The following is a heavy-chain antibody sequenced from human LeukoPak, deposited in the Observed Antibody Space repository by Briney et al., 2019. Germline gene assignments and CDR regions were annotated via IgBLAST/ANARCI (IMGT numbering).Heavy chain of an antibody. J-gene: IGHJ4*02. CDR3: ARARRDGDDFWSGYSPYFDY. CDR1: GDSVSSSSYY. D-gene: IGHD3-3*01. Sequence: SETLSLTCTVSGDSVSSSSYYWDWIRQPPGKGLEWIGEIYHSGSTNYNPSLKSRVTISVDKSKNQFSLKLSSVTAADTAVYYCARARRDGDDFWSGYSPYFDYWGQGTLVTVSS. V-gene: IGHV4-39*07. CDR2: IYHSGST.